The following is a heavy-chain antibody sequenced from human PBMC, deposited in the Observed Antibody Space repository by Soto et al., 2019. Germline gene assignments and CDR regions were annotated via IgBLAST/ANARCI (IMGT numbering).Heavy chain of an antibody. CDR3: AKVRASYLSASYFYYGLDV. J-gene: IGHJ6*02. CDR2: ISGSGSSV. V-gene: IGHV3-23*01. Sequence: GGSLRLSCAASGFAFRHYVLSRVRHAPGRGLEWVSSISGSGSSVYVADSVRGRFIMSRNLSTNTVSLQMSSLRVEDTAIYYCAKVRASYLSASYFYYGLDVWGQGTTVTVSS. D-gene: IGHD3-10*01. CDR1: GFAFRHYV.